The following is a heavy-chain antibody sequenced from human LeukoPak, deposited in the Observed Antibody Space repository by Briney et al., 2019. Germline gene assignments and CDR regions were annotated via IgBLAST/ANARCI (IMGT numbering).Heavy chain of an antibody. D-gene: IGHD1-1*01. CDR2: ISSTGSAI. CDR3: ARRTGSYRTFDF. CDR1: EFSFSDYY. J-gene: IGHJ4*02. V-gene: IGHV3-11*01. Sequence: GGSLRLSCAASEFSFSDYYMSWIRQAPGKGLEWVSYISSTGSAIYYADSVEGRFTISRDNSKNSVYLQMNSLRAEDTAVYYCARRTGSYRTFDFWGQGTLVTVSS.